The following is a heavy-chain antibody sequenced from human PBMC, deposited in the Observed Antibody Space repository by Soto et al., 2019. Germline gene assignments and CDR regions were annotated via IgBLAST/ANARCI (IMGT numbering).Heavy chain of an antibody. J-gene: IGHJ4*02. CDR2: INQDGNGK. CDR1: GFTFSTNW. Sequence: EVQLVESGGGLVQPGGSLRLSCAASGFTFSTNWMSWVRQAPGKGLEWVANINQDGNGKNYVDSVKGRFTISRDNAKNSLYLQMTGLRAEDTAVYYCARAGHWGQGTLVTGSS. CDR3: ARAGH. V-gene: IGHV3-7*01.